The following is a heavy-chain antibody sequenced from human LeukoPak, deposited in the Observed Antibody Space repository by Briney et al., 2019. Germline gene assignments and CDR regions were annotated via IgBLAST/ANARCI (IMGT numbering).Heavy chain of an antibody. D-gene: IGHD5-18*01. Sequence: PGGSLRLSCATSGFTFSNYNMNWVRQAPGKGLEWVSSISSSSGYIYYADSVKGRFTISRDNANNSLFLQMSSLRAEDTAVYYCARGGKLEPTAMASWGQGSPVVVAS. CDR3: ARGGKLEPTAMAS. J-gene: IGHJ5*02. CDR2: ISSSSGYI. CDR1: GFTFSNYN. V-gene: IGHV3-21*01.